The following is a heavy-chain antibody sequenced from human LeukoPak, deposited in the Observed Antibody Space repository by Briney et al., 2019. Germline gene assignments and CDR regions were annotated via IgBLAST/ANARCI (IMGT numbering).Heavy chain of an antibody. J-gene: IGHJ6*03. CDR1: GGTFSSYA. V-gene: IGHV1-69*05. D-gene: IGHD2-15*01. CDR3: ARDGCSGGSCYPDKAYYYYYRDV. CDR2: IIPIFGTA. Sequence: SVKVSCKASGGTFSSYAISWVRQAPGQGLEWMGRIIPIFGTANYAQTFQGRVTITTDESTSTAYMELSSLRSEDTAVYYCARDGCSGGSCYPDKAYYYYYRDVWGKGTTVTVSS.